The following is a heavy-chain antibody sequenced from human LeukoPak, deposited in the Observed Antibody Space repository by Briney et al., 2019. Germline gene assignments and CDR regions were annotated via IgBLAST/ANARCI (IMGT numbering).Heavy chain of an antibody. CDR3: ARGYGSGSYYPPYYYYMDV. V-gene: IGHV4-59*01. Sequence: SETLSLTCTVSGGSISSYYWSWIRQPPGKGLEWIGYIYYSGSTNYNPSLKSRVTISVDTSKNQFSLKLSSVTAADTAVYYCARGYGSGSYYPPYYYYMDVWGKGTTVTISS. J-gene: IGHJ6*03. D-gene: IGHD3-10*01. CDR2: IYYSGST. CDR1: GGSISSYY.